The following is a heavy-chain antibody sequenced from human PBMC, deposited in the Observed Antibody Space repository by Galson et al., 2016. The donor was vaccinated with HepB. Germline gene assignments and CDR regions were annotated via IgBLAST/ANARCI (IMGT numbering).Heavy chain of an antibody. Sequence: TLSLTCDVSGGSISSDTSYWSWIRQHPGKGLDLIGYIYYSGSTYYNPSLKSRITMSVDTSKNQFSLKLSSVTAADTAVYYCARLRVLPAYSFDPWGQGTLVTVSS. CDR1: GGSISSDTSY. V-gene: IGHV4-31*11. CDR3: ARLRVLPAYSFDP. J-gene: IGHJ5*02. CDR2: IYYSGST. D-gene: IGHD2-15*01.